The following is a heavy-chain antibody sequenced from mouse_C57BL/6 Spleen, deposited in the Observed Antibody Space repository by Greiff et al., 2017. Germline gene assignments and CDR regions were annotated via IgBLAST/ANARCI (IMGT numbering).Heavy chain of an antibody. J-gene: IGHJ1*03. CDR2: INYDGSST. D-gene: IGHD1-1*01. V-gene: IGHV5-16*02. CDR1: GFTFSDYY. Sequence: EVKLVESEGGLVQPGSSMKLSCTASGFTFSDYYMAWVRQVPEKGLEWVANINYDGSSTYYLDSLKSRFIISRDNAKNILYLQMSSLKSEDTATYYCARRSSHWYFDVWGTGTTVTVSS. CDR3: ARRSSHWYFDV.